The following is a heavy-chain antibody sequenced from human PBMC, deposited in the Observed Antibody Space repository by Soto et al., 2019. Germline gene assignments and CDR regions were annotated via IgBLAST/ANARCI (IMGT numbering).Heavy chain of an antibody. Sequence: SLRLSCAASGFTFSSYGMHWVRQAPGKGLEWVAVISYDGSNKYYADSVKGRFTISRDNSKNTLYLQMNSLRAEDTAVYYCAKDDTAMVSYYYYGMDVWGQGTTVTVSS. CDR2: ISYDGSNK. V-gene: IGHV3-30*18. CDR1: GFTFSSYG. CDR3: AKDDTAMVSYYYYGMDV. J-gene: IGHJ6*02. D-gene: IGHD5-18*01.